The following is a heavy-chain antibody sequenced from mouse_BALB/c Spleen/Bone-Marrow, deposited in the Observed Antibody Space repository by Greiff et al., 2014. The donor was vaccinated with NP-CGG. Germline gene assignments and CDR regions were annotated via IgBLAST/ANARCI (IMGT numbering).Heavy chain of an antibody. CDR1: GYSITSGYY. V-gene: IGHV3-6*02. D-gene: IGHD2-10*02. CDR3: ASAGYGNFYAMDY. J-gene: IGHJ4*01. Sequence: EVQLQQSGPGLVKPSQSLSLTCSVTGYSITSGYYWNWIRQFPGNKLEWMGYISYDGSNNYNPSLKNRISITRDTSKNQFFLKLNSVTTEDTATYYCASAGYGNFYAMDYWGQGTSVTVSS. CDR2: ISYDGSN.